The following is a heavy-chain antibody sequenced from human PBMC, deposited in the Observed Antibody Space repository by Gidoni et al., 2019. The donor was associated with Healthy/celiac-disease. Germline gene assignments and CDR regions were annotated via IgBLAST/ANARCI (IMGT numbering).Heavy chain of an antibody. D-gene: IGHD5-12*01. CDR3: AKASSGGYSGYDRGGVDV. V-gene: IGHV3-23*01. J-gene: IGHJ6*02. Sequence: EVPLLESGGGLVQPGGSLRLSGAASGFTFSSYALSWVRQAPGKGLEWVSAISGGGGSTYYADSVKGRFTISRDNSKNTLYLQMNSLRAEDTAVYYCAKASSGGYSGYDRGGVDVCGQGTTVTVSS. CDR1: GFTFSSYA. CDR2: ISGGGGST.